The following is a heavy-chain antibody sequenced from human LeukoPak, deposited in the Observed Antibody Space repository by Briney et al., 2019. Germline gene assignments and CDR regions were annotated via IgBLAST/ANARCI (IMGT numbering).Heavy chain of an antibody. J-gene: IGHJ5*02. CDR3: ARARRGFDP. CDR2: INHSGST. V-gene: IGHV4-34*01. Sequence: SETLSLTCAVYGGSFSGYYWSWIRQPPGKGLEWIGEINHSGSTNYNPSLKSRVTISVDTSKNQFSLELSSVTAADTAVYYCARARRGFDPWGQGTLVTVSS. CDR1: GGSFSGYY.